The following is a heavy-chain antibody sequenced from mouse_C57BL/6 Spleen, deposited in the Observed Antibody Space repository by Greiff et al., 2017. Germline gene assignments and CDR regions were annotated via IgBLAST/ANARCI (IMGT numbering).Heavy chain of an antibody. Sequence: VQLQQPGAELVKPGASVKMSCKASGYTFTSYWITWVKQRPGQGLEWIGDIYPGSGSTNYNEKFKSKATLTVDTSSSTAYMKLSSLTSEDSAVYYCARVYYGSSSYYYAMDYWGQGTSVTVSS. CDR3: ARVYYGSSSYYYAMDY. CDR1: GYTFTSYW. V-gene: IGHV1-55*01. CDR2: IYPGSGST. D-gene: IGHD1-1*01. J-gene: IGHJ4*01.